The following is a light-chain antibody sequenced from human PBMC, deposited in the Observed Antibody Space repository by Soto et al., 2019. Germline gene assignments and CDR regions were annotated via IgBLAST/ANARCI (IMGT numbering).Light chain of an antibody. CDR1: QSLLHSNGKTF. J-gene: IGKJ2*01. V-gene: IGKV2D-29*01. Sequence: EIVLTQTPLSLSVTPGQPASVSCKSSQSLLHSNGKTFLYWYLQKAGQPPQALIYEVSNRFPGVPDRFSGSGSGTDFTLKISRVEAEDIGVYYCMQSIQFPYTCGQGTKLEIK. CDR2: EVS. CDR3: MQSIQFPYT.